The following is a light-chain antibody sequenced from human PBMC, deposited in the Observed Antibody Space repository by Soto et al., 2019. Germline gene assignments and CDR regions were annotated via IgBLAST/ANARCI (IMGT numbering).Light chain of an antibody. CDR1: QTILYSFNNKSY. J-gene: IGKJ1*01. CDR3: QQYYNTRT. Sequence: DSVMPPSRASLAVALGERATINCKSSQTILYSFNNKSYLGWYLQKPGQPPNLLIYWASTRAAGAHDRFSGGGSGTDSTLTSSILQAEEVAVDCCQQYYNTRTFGQGTKVDIK. V-gene: IGKV4-1*01. CDR2: WAS.